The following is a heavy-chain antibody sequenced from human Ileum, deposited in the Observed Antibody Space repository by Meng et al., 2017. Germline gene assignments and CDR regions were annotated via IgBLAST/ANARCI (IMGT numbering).Heavy chain of an antibody. D-gene: IGHD3-3*01. J-gene: IGHJ4*02. Sequence: QGQLQGSGPGLVRSSVTLSLTCPVSGGSVSSDTYFWSWIRQPPGKGLEWIGYIYFRGGTYYNPSLKSRVTISRDTSKKQFSLNLSSATAADTAVYYCATGSFSSDLPFDYWGQGTLVTVSS. V-gene: IGHV4-61*01. CDR2: IYFRGGT. CDR1: GGSVSSDTYF. CDR3: ATGSFSSDLPFDY.